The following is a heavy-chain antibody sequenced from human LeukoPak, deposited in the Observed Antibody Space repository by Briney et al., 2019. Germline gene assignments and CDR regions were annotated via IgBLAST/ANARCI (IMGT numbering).Heavy chain of an antibody. CDR3: AKGVGGYCSSTDCRAYDN. CDR2: ISGSGDGT. J-gene: IGHJ4*02. V-gene: IGHV3-23*01. CDR1: GFIFSSYA. D-gene: IGHD2-2*01. Sequence: GGSLRLSCAASGFIFSSYAMNWGRQAPGKGLEWVSAISGSGDGTYYADSVQGRFTVSRDNSKNTLYLQMNNLRAEDSAVYYCAKGVGGYCSSTDCRAYDNWGQGTLVTVSS.